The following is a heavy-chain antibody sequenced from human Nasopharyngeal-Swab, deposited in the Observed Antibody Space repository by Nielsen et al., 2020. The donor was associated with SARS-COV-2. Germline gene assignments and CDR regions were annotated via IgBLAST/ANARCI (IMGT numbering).Heavy chain of an antibody. CDR2: IYPGDSDT. Sequence: GESLKISCKGSGYSFTSYWIGWVRQMPGKGLEWMGIIYPGDSDTRYSPSFQGQVTTSADKSISTAYLQWSSLKASDTAMYYCATRGYYDSSGYYYFDYWGQGTLVTVSS. J-gene: IGHJ4*02. CDR3: ATRGYYDSSGYYYFDY. D-gene: IGHD3-22*01. CDR1: GYSFTSYW. V-gene: IGHV5-51*01.